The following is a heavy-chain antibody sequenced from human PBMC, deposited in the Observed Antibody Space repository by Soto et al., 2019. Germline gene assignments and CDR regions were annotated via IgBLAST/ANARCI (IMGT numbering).Heavy chain of an antibody. CDR1: GFLLITNW. D-gene: IGHD2-15*01. CDR2: IEDDGRRT. Sequence: EVQLVESGGGLVQPGGSRSLPCEALGFLLITNWLNWVRQVPGKGLDWVARIEDDGRRTDYADSVKGRFTISRDNAKSTLFLQLNNLRVEDTATYHCAKAEYTAALPGLWGRGTLVTVSS. CDR3: AKAEYTAALPGL. V-gene: IGHV3-74*01. J-gene: IGHJ4*02.